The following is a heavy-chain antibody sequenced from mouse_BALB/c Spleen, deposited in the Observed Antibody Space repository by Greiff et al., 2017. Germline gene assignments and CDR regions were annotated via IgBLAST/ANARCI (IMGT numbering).Heavy chain of an antibody. Sequence: QVQLQQSGPGLVAPSQSLSITCTVSGFSLTSYGVHWVRQPPGKGLEWLGVIWAGGSTNYNSALMSRLSISKDNSKSQVFLKMNSLQTDDTAMYYCARDVYGYDGYFDVWGAGTTVTVSS. J-gene: IGHJ1*01. CDR1: GFSLTSYG. V-gene: IGHV2-9*02. D-gene: IGHD2-2*01. CDR2: IWAGGST. CDR3: ARDVYGYDGYFDV.